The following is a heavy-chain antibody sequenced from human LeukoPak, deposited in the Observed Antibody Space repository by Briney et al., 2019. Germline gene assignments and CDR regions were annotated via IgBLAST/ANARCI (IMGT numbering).Heavy chain of an antibody. CDR3: ARFIASPGPDAFDI. Sequence: AGGSLRLSCAASGFNSGRMSWVRQAPGQRLEWLANIKQDGIETYYLDSVKGRFTISRDSARNSVYLQMNSLRADETAVYFCARFIASPGPDAFDIWGQGTLVTVSS. CDR2: IKQDGIET. V-gene: IGHV3-7*01. CDR1: GFNSGR. D-gene: IGHD6-13*01. J-gene: IGHJ3*02.